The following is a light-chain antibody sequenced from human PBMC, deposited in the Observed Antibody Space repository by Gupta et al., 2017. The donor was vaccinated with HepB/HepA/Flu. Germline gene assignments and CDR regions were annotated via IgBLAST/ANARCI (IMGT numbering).Light chain of an antibody. CDR3: QQYGNSLIT. J-gene: IGKJ5*01. CDR2: GAS. Sequence: EIVLTHSPGTLSFSPGERAPLSCRRSKSVSSSYLDWYQQKPGQAPRLLIYGASNRATGIPERFSGSASGTDFTLTISRLEPEDFAVYYCQQYGNSLITFGQGTRLEIK. V-gene: IGKV3-20*01. CDR1: KSVSSSY.